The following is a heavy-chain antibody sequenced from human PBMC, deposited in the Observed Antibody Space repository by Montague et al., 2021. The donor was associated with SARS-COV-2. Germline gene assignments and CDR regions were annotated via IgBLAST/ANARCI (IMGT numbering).Heavy chain of an antibody. CDR2: ISSSGSTI. D-gene: IGHD3-9*01. CDR3: ARDRSYYDILTGYYTICYIDY. V-gene: IGHV3-48*03. J-gene: IGHJ4*02. Sequence: SLRLSCAASGFTFSSYEMNWVRQAPGKGLEWVSYISSSGSTIYYADSVKGRFTISRDNAKNSLYLQMNSLRAEDTAVYYCARDRSYYDILTGYYTICYIDYWGQGTLVTVSS. CDR1: GFTFSSYE.